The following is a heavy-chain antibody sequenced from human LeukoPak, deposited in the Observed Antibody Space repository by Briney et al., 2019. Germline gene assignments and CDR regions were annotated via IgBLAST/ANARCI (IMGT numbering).Heavy chain of an antibody. D-gene: IGHD2-8*01. J-gene: IGHJ4*02. CDR3: LSGVLDY. CDR2: ISYDGSNK. CDR1: GFTFSSYA. V-gene: IGHV3-30*01. Sequence: PGGSLRLSCAASGFTFSSYAMHWVRQAPGKGLEWVAVISYDGSNKYYADSVKGRFTISRDNSKNTLYLQMNSLRAEDTAVYYCLSGVLDYWGQGTLVTVSS.